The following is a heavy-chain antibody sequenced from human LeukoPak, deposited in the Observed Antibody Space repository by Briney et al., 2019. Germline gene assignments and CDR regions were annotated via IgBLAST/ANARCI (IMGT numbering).Heavy chain of an antibody. Sequence: SETLSLTCTVSGGSISSGGYYWSWIRQHPGKGLEWIGYIYYSGSTYYNPSLKSRVTISVDTSKNQFSLKLSSVTAADTAVYYWAREDSGDYYFDYWGQGPLVTVSS. CDR2: IYYSGST. V-gene: IGHV4-31*03. J-gene: IGHJ4*02. D-gene: IGHD4-17*01. CDR3: AREDSGDYYFDY. CDR1: GGSISSGGYY.